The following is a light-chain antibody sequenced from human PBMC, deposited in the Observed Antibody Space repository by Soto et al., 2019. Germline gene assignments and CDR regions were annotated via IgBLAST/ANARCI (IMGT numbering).Light chain of an antibody. V-gene: IGLV2-14*01. J-gene: IGLJ1*01. CDR2: DVS. CDR1: SGDIGDYNY. Sequence: QSVLTQPASVSGSPGQSITNSCVGTSGDIGDYNYVSWYQQHPGKVPKVIIYDVSNRPSGVSYRFSGTKSGNTASLTVSGLQAEDEADYYCCSYTRSGTLIFGTGTKLTVL. CDR3: CSYTRSGTLI.